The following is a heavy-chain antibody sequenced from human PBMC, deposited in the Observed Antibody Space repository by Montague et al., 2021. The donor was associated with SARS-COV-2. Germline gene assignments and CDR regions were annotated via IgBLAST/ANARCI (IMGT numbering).Heavy chain of an antibody. D-gene: IGHD3-9*01. V-gene: IGHV3-30*04. CDR3: ARAAGNYDILTGYYDY. CDR2: ISYDGSNK. Sequence: SLRLSFAASGLTFSSYAMHWVRQAPGKGLEWVAVISYDGSNKYYADSVKGRFTISRDNSKNTLYLQMNSLRAEDTAVYYCARAAGNYDILTGYYDYWGQGTLVTVSS. J-gene: IGHJ4*02. CDR1: GLTFSSYA.